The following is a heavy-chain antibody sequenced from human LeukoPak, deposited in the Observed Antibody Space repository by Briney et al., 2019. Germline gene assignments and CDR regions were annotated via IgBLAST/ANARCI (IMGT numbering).Heavy chain of an antibody. CDR2: ISYDGSNK. Sequence: GGSLRLSCAASGFTFRSYGMHWVRQAPGKGLEWVAVISYDGSNKYYADSVRGRFTISRDNSKNTLYLQMNSLRAEDTAVYYCTTALGALYYFDYWGQGTLVTVSS. V-gene: IGHV3-33*05. J-gene: IGHJ4*02. CDR3: TTALGALYYFDY. CDR1: GFTFRSYG. D-gene: IGHD1-26*01.